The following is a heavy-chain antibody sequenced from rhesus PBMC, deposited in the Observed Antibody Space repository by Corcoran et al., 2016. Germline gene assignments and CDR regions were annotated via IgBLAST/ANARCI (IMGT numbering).Heavy chain of an antibody. D-gene: IGHD3-16*01. J-gene: IGHJ4*01. V-gene: IGHV4-173*01. Sequence: QLQLQESGPGLVKPSETLSLTRAVSGGSISSNYWSWIRQPPGKELEWIGRISGSGGSTHYNPSLKSRVTISTDTSKNQFSLKLSSVTAADTAVYYCARDLTIVVVFEGFDYWGQGVLVTVSS. CDR1: GGSISSNY. CDR2: ISGSGGST. CDR3: ARDLTIVVVFEGFDY.